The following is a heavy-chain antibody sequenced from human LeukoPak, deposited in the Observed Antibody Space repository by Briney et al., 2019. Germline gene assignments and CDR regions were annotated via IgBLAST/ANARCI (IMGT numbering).Heavy chain of an antibody. D-gene: IGHD4-11*01. J-gene: IGHJ6*03. CDR3: ARLHYSKDGISRPSMDV. CDR2: IYYTGTT. Sequence: SETLSLTCTVSGGSITTYYWSWIRQSPGKRLEWMGYIYYTGTTNYNPPLKSRVTISVDTSKNQFSLKVNSVADADTAVYYCARLHYSKDGISRPSMDVWGRGTTVIVSS. V-gene: IGHV4-59*08. CDR1: GGSITTYY.